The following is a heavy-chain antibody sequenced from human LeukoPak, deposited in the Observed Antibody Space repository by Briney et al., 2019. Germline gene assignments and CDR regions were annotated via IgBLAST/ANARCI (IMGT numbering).Heavy chain of an antibody. D-gene: IGHD2-15*01. CDR3: AREGMDIVVVVAAMGAFDI. CDR1: GGTFSSYA. V-gene: IGHV1-69*06. Sequence: SVKVSCKASGGTFSSYAISWVRQAPGQGLEWMGGIVPIFGTANYAQKFQGRVTITADKSTSTAYMELSSLRSEDTAVYYCAREGMDIVVVVAAMGAFDIWGQGTMVTVSS. CDR2: IVPIFGTA. J-gene: IGHJ3*02.